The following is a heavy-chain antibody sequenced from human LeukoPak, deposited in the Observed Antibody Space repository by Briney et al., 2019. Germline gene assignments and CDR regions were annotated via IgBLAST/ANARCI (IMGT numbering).Heavy chain of an antibody. J-gene: IGHJ4*02. Sequence: GGSLRLSCAESGFTDKTFCMGWVRQAPGKGLEWVANINEDGRETNYVDSVRGRFTISRDSATKSVFLQINSLRVDDTAVYYCTRDSYWGQGTLVTVSS. CDR3: TRDSY. V-gene: IGHV3-7*01. CDR2: INEDGRET. CDR1: GFTDKTFC.